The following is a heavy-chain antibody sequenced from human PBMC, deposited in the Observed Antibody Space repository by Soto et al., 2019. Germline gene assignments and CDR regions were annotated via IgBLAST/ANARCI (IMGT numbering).Heavy chain of an antibody. CDR1: GYSFTNND. D-gene: IGHD3-16*01. V-gene: IGHV1-8*01. CDR2: MNPGSGDT. J-gene: IGHJ5*02. CDR3: ARMATFGSLNWFDP. Sequence: GASVKVSCKASGYSFTNNDVSWVLQATGQGLEWMGWMNPGSGDTGYAQKFQGRVTMTRDISIATAYMELSSLRSDDTAIYYCARMATFGSLNWFDPWGQGTQVTVSS.